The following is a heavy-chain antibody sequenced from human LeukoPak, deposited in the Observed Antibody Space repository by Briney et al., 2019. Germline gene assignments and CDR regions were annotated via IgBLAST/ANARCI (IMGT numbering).Heavy chain of an antibody. CDR1: GFTFSSYA. V-gene: IGHV3-23*01. Sequence: GGSLRLSCAASGFTFSSYAMSWVRQAPGKGLEWVSAISGSGGSTYYADSVKGRFTISRDNSKNTLYLQMNSLRAEDTAVYYCAKLSSPYSSSWPHNSEDIWGQGTMVTVAS. D-gene: IGHD6-13*01. CDR3: AKLSSPYSSSWPHNSEDI. J-gene: IGHJ3*02. CDR2: ISGSGGST.